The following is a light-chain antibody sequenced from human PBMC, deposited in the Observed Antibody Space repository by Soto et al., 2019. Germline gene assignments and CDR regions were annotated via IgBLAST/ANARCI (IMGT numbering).Light chain of an antibody. CDR3: CSYAGSGTYV. V-gene: IGLV2-23*01. CDR2: EDS. Sequence: QSVLTQPASVSGSPGQSITISCTGTSSDVGSYNLVSWYQQHPGKAPKLIIYEDSKRPSGVSNRFSGSKSGNTASRTISGLQAEDEADYYCCSYAGSGTYVFGTGTKVTVL. CDR1: SSDVGSYNL. J-gene: IGLJ1*01.